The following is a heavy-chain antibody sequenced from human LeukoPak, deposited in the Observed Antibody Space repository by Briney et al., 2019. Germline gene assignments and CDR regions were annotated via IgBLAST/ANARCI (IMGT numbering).Heavy chain of an antibody. CDR2: INHSGST. CDR3: ARGGNYDSSGYYYPPLFDY. Sequence: SETLSLTCAVYGGSFSGYYWSWIRQPPGKGLEWIGEINHSGSTNYNPSLKSRVTISVDTSKNQFSMKLSSVTAADTVVYYCARGGNYDSSGYYYPPLFDYWGQGTLVTVSS. CDR1: GGSFSGYY. D-gene: IGHD3-22*01. V-gene: IGHV4-34*01. J-gene: IGHJ4*02.